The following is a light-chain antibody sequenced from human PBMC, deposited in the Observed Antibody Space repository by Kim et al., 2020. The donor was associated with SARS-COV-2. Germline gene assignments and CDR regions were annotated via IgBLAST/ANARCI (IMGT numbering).Light chain of an antibody. CDR3: HVWDSNTAV. J-gene: IGLJ3*02. V-gene: IGLV3-9*01. CDR1: SIGAKS. Sequence: SYELTQPLSESVALGQTARITCGGSSIGAKSVHXYQQKPGQAPVLVIYRDRNRPSGIPERFSGSNSGNTATLTISRAQAGDEADYYCHVWDSNTAVFGGG. CDR2: RDR.